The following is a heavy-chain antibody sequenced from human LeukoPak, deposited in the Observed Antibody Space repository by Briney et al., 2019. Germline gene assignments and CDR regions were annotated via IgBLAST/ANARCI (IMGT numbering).Heavy chain of an antibody. J-gene: IGHJ3*02. CDR2: IIPIFGTA. V-gene: IGHV1-69*13. Sequence: SVKVSCKASGGTFSSYAISWVRQAPGQGLEWMGGIIPIFGTANYAQKFRGRVTITADESTSTAYMELSSLRSEDTAVYYCARLATGLDAFDIWGQGTMVTVSS. CDR1: GGTFSSYA. CDR3: ARLATGLDAFDI. D-gene: IGHD6-13*01.